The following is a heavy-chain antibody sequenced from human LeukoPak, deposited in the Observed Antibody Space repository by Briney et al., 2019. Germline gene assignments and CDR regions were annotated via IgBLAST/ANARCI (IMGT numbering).Heavy chain of an antibody. Sequence: SETLSLTCAVYGGSFSGYYWSWIRQPPGKGLEWIGEINHSGSTNYNPSLKSRVTISVDTSKNQFSLKLSSVTAADTAVYYCARVVPRYYYGSGKIFDYWGQGTLVTVSS. CDR3: ARVVPRYYYGSGKIFDY. V-gene: IGHV4-34*01. J-gene: IGHJ4*02. D-gene: IGHD3-10*01. CDR1: GGSFSGYY. CDR2: INHSGST.